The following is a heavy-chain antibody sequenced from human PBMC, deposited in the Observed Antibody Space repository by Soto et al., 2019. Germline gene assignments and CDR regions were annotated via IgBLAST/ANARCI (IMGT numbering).Heavy chain of an antibody. CDR3: ARAGGMTPAFDP. D-gene: IGHD3-16*01. CDR1: GYTFTSYY. Sequence: ASVKVSCKASGYTFTSYYMHWLRQAPGQGLECMGIINPRGGSTSYAQKFQGRVTMTRDTSTSTVYMELSSLRSEDTSVYYCARAGGMTPAFDPWGQGTLVTVSS. V-gene: IGHV1-46*03. CDR2: INPRGGST. J-gene: IGHJ5*02.